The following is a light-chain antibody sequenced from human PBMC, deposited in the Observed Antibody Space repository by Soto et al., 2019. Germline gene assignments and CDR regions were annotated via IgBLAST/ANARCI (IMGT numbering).Light chain of an antibody. V-gene: IGLV1-40*01. Sequence: QSVLTQPPSVSGAPGQRVTISCTGSSSDIGAGYDVHWYQQLPGKAPTLLIYGNTKRPSGVPDRFSGSRSGTSASLAITGLQAEDEADYYCQAYDSSLRHYVFGTGTKLTVL. CDR1: SSDIGAGYD. CDR3: QAYDSSLRHYV. CDR2: GNT. J-gene: IGLJ1*01.